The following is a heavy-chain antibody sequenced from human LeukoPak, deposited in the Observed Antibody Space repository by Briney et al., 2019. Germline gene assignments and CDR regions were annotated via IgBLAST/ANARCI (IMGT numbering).Heavy chain of an antibody. CDR2: IYTSGST. Sequence: SETLSLTCTVSGGSISSYYWSWIRQPPGKGLEWIGYIYTSGSTNYNPSLKSRVTISVDTSKNQFSLKLSSVTAADTAVYYCARQNVQSIYYYYMDVWGKGTTVTVSS. V-gene: IGHV4-4*09. D-gene: IGHD4-11*01. CDR3: ARQNVQSIYYYYMDV. CDR1: GGSISSYY. J-gene: IGHJ6*03.